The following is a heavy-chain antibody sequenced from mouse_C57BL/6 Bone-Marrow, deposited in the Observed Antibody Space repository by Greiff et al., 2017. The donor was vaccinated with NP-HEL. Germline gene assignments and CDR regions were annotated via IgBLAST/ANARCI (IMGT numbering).Heavy chain of an antibody. V-gene: IGHV1-82*01. D-gene: IGHD6-1*01. J-gene: IGHJ2*01. CDR3: ARGESWGAFFDY. CDR1: GYTFSTSW. CDR2: IYPGDGDT. Sequence: VHLVESGPELVKPGASVKISCKASGYTFSTSWMNWMKQRPGKGLEWIGRIYPGDGDTHYSGNFEGKASLTADKSSNSAYMQRSSLTSEDSAVYFCARGESWGAFFDYWGQGTTLTVSS.